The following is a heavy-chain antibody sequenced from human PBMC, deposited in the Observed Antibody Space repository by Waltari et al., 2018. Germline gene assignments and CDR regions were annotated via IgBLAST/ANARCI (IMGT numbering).Heavy chain of an antibody. D-gene: IGHD6-6*01. J-gene: IGHJ4*02. CDR2: ISSNGGST. V-gene: IGHV3-64*07. CDR3: ATAPGIAARDY. CDR1: GFTFSSYA. Sequence: EVQLVESGGGLVQPGGSLRLSCAASGFTFSSYAMHWVRQAPGKGLEYVSAISSNGGSTYYADSVKGRFTISRDNSKNTLYLQMNSLRAEDTAVYYCATAPGIAARDYWGQGTLVTVSS.